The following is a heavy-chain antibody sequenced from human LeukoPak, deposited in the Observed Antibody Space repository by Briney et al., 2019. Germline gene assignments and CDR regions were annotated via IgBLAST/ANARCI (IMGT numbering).Heavy chain of an antibody. D-gene: IGHD3-10*01. CDR3: ARDGNLWFGESHYYYYYGMDV. V-gene: IGHV3-48*02. CDR1: GFTFSSYS. J-gene: IGHJ6*02. Sequence: PGGSLRLSCAASGFTFSSYSMNWVRQAPGKGLEWVSYISSSSSTIYYADSVKGRFTISRYNAKNSLYLQMNSLRDEDTAVYYCARDGNLWFGESHYYYYYGMDVWGQGTTVTVSS. CDR2: ISSSSSTI.